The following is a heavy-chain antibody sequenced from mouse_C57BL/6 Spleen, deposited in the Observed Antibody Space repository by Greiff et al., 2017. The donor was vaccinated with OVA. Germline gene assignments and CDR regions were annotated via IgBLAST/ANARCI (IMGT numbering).Heavy chain of an antibody. V-gene: IGHV1-72*01. J-gene: IGHJ1*03. CDR3: ARSKTVVATGWYFDV. CDR2: IDPNSGGT. Sequence: VQLQQPGAELVKPGASVKLSCKASGYTFTSYWMHWVKQRPGRGLEWIGRIDPNSGGTKYNEKFKSKATLTVDKPSSTAYMQLSSLTSEDSAVYYCARSKTVVATGWYFDVWGTGTTVTVSS. D-gene: IGHD1-1*01. CDR1: GYTFTSYW.